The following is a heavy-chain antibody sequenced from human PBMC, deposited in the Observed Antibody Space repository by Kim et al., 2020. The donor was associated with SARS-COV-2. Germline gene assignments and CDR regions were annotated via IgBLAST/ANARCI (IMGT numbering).Heavy chain of an antibody. D-gene: IGHD5-12*01. CDR3: AKDVRDGYKNQDWYFDL. CDR1: GFTFSSYA. Sequence: GGSLRLSCAASGFTFSSYAMSWVRQAPGKGLEWVSAISGSGGSTYYADSVKGRFTISRDNSKNTLYLQMNSLRAEDTAVYYCAKDVRDGYKNQDWYFDLWGRGTLVTVSS. V-gene: IGHV3-23*01. CDR2: ISGSGGST. J-gene: IGHJ2*01.